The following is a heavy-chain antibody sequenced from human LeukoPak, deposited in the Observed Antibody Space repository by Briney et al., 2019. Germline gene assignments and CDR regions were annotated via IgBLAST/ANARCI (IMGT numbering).Heavy chain of an antibody. Sequence: NPGGSLRLSCEASGFSVSSNYMSWVRQAPGKGLEWVSSISSSSSYIYYADSVKGRFTISRDNAKNSLYLQMNSLRAEDTAVYYCARGGPTEVYWGQGTLVTVSS. CDR2: ISSSSSYI. V-gene: IGHV3-21*01. J-gene: IGHJ4*02. CDR1: GFSVSSNY. CDR3: ARGGPTEVY. D-gene: IGHD1-14*01.